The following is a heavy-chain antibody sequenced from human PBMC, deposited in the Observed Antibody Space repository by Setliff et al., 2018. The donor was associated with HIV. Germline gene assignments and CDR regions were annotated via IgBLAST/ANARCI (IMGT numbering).Heavy chain of an antibody. Sequence: GGSLRLSCTASGFNFGDYVMHWVRQAPGKGLEYVSTISSNGGSTYYANFVKGRFTISRDNSKNTLYLQMGRLRAEDMAVYYCARSNGQWLKNWFDPWGQGTLVTVSS. V-gene: IGHV3-64*01. D-gene: IGHD6-19*01. CDR3: ARSNGQWLKNWFDP. CDR1: GFNFGDYV. CDR2: ISSNGGST. J-gene: IGHJ5*02.